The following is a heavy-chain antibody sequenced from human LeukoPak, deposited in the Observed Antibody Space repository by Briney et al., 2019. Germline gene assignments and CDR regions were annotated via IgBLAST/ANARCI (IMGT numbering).Heavy chain of an antibody. CDR3: TTAGPSYPYWYFDL. CDR2: IKSKTDGGTT. CDR1: GFTFSNAW. V-gene: IGHV3-15*01. Sequence: GGSLRLSCAASGFTFSNAWMSWVRQAPGKGLEWVGRIKSKTDGGTTDYAAPVKGRFTISRDDSKNTLYLQMNSLKTGDTAVYYCTTAGPSYPYWYFDLWGRGTLVTVSS. J-gene: IGHJ2*01.